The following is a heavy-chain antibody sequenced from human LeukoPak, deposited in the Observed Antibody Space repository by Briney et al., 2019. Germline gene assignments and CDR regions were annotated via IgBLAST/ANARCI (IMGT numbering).Heavy chain of an antibody. D-gene: IGHD6-19*01. Sequence: GGSLRLSCAASGFTFSSYSMNWVRQAPGKGLEWVSSISSRSTYIYYADSVKGRFIISRDNAKNSLYLQMNSLRAEDTAVYYCARSEAGHYWGQGTLVTVSS. V-gene: IGHV3-21*06. CDR2: ISSRSTYI. CDR1: GFTFSSYS. J-gene: IGHJ4*02. CDR3: ARSEAGHY.